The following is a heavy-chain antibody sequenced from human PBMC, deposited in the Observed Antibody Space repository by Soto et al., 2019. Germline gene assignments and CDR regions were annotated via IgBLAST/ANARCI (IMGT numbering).Heavy chain of an antibody. CDR3: ARHLVIFYPTAIGGIGDDPPAFDI. J-gene: IGHJ3*02. CDR2: IYYSGST. Sequence: PSETLSLTCTVSGGSISSSRYYWGWIRQPPGKGLEWIGSIYYSGSTYYNPSLKSRVTISVDTSKNQFSLMLSSVTAADTAVYYCARHLVIFYPTAIGGIGDDPPAFDIWGPEXMVTV. CDR1: GGSISSSRYY. V-gene: IGHV4-39*01. D-gene: IGHD2-21*01.